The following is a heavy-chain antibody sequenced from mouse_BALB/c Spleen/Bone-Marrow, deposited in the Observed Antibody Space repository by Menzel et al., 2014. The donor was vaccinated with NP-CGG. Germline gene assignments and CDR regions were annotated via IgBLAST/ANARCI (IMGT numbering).Heavy chain of an antibody. V-gene: IGHV1-31*01. Sequence: VQLQQSGPELVKPGASMKISCKASGYSFAGYTMNWVRQSHGKNLEWIGLINPYNGGSSYNQKFKGKATLTVDKSSSTAYMELLSLTSEDSAVYYCAREGYGSSYGFAYWGQGTLVTDSA. CDR1: GYSFAGYT. CDR3: AREGYGSSYGFAY. D-gene: IGHD1-1*01. CDR2: INPYNGGS. J-gene: IGHJ3*01.